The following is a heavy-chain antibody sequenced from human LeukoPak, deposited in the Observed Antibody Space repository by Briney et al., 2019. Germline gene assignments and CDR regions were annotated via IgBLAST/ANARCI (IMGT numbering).Heavy chain of an antibody. V-gene: IGHV4-61*01. CDR2: GYYSGTT. J-gene: IGHJ4*02. CDR1: GGSISSSSYY. Sequence: SETLSLTCTVSGGSISSSSYYWGWIRQPPGKGLEWIGYGYYSGTTNYNPSLKSRVSISVDTAKNQFSLKMRSVTAADTAVYYCAREWGTHGFDYWGQGTQVTVSS. D-gene: IGHD3-16*01. CDR3: AREWGTHGFDY.